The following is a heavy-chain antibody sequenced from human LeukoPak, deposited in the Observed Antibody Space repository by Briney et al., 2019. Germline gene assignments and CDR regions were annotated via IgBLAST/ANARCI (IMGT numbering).Heavy chain of an antibody. J-gene: IGHJ4*02. V-gene: IGHV1-46*01. CDR3: AREFVGGRSGELGY. CDR1: GYTFTSYY. CDR2: INPSGGSP. Sequence: ASVKVSCKASGYTFTSYYLHWVRQAPGQGLAWMGIINPSGGSPNYAQKFQGRVTMTRDTSTSTVYMELRSLRSADTALYYCAREFVGGRSGELGYWGQGTLVTVSS. D-gene: IGHD3-10*01.